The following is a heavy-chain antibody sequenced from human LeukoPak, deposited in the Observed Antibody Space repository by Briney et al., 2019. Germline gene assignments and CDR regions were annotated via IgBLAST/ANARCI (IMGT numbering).Heavy chain of an antibody. CDR2: ISGSGRSS. Sequence: PGGSLRLSCAASGFTFSNYAMSWVRQAPGKGLEWVSVISGSGRSSYYADSMKGRFTISRDNSKNTLYLQVNSLRAEDTAVYYCAKDLDYYDSSGYYSFFDYWGQGTLVTVSS. J-gene: IGHJ4*02. CDR3: AKDLDYYDSSGYYSFFDY. V-gene: IGHV3-23*01. CDR1: GFTFSNYA. D-gene: IGHD3-22*01.